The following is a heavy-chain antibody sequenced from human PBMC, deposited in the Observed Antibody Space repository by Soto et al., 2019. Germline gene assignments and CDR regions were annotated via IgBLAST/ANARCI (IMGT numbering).Heavy chain of an antibody. J-gene: IGHJ4*02. Sequence: GGSLRLSCAASGFTFSNYGMHWVRQAPGKGLEWVTFISFDGSNKYYADSVKGRFTISRDNSKNTLYLQMNSLRAEDTALFYCAKSRSLYHSSNLPDYWGQGTLVTVSS. D-gene: IGHD3-22*01. CDR3: AKSRSLYHSSNLPDY. V-gene: IGHV3-30*18. CDR1: GFTFSNYG. CDR2: ISFDGSNK.